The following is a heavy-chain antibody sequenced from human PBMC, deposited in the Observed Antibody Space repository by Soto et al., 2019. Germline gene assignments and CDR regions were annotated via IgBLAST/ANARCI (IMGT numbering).Heavy chain of an antibody. J-gene: IGHJ4*02. CDR2: IGRSGETI. CDR3: ARDSRGGAARRPTFYY. V-gene: IGHV3-48*03. Sequence: PGGSLRLSCVGSGFTFSSFEMNWVRQTPGKGLEWLSYIGRSGETIYYADSVKGRFTISRDNAKRSLFLQMNGLRNDDTGIYYCARDSRGGAARRPTFYYWGRGTLVTVSS. D-gene: IGHD6-6*01. CDR1: GFTFSSFE.